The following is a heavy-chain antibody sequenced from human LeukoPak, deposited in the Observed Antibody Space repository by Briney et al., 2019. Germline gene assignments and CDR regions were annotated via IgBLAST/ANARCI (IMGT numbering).Heavy chain of an antibody. CDR1: GVSFSTNDW. CDR3: ARASVTYYYYYYMDV. Sequence: SETLSLTCAVSGVSFSTNDWWSWVRQSPNKGLEWIGEISHSGRTYYNPSLKSRVTISVDTSKNQFSLKLSSVTAADTAVYYCARASVTYYYYYYMDVWGKGTTVTVSS. V-gene: IGHV4-4*02. J-gene: IGHJ6*03. D-gene: IGHD4-11*01. CDR2: ISHSGRT.